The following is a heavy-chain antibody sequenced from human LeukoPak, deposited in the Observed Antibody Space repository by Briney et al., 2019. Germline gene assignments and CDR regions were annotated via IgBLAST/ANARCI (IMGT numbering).Heavy chain of an antibody. CDR3: VRDGFCSSASCYDKGGFDF. V-gene: IGHV1-18*01. D-gene: IGHD2-2*01. Sequence: ASVKVSCKASGYTFPNYGFSWVRQAPGQGLEWMGWISAFDGNRNYAQKFQGRVTLTTDTSTSAAYMELRSLRSDDTAVYYCVRDGFCSSASCYDKGGFDFWGQGTLVTVSS. CDR1: GYTFPNYG. CDR2: ISAFDGNR. J-gene: IGHJ4*02.